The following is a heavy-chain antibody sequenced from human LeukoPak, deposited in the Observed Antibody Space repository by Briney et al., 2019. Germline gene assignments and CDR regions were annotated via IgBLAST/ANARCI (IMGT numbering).Heavy chain of an antibody. J-gene: IGHJ3*01. CDR2: ISSSSSTI. CDR3: AGGPGGAFDF. V-gene: IGHV3-48*01. CDR1: GFIFSTYS. D-gene: IGHD1-1*01. Sequence: GGSLRLSCAASGFIFSTYSMNWVRRAPGKGLEWVSYISSSSSTIYYADSVKGRFTISRDNAKNSLYLQINTLRAEDTAVYYCAGGPGGAFDFWGQGAMVTVSS.